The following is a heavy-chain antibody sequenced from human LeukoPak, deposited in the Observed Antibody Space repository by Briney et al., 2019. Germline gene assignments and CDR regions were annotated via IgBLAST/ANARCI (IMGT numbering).Heavy chain of an antibody. CDR2: IYYSGST. Sequence: PSETLSLTCTVSGGSISSYYWSWIRQPPGKGLEWIGYIYYSGSTNYNPSLKSRVTISVDTSKNQFSLKLSSVTAADTAVYYCAREGGTVTTGFDYWGQGTLVTVSS. J-gene: IGHJ4*02. CDR1: GGSISSYY. D-gene: IGHD4-17*01. CDR3: AREGGTVTTGFDY. V-gene: IGHV4-59*01.